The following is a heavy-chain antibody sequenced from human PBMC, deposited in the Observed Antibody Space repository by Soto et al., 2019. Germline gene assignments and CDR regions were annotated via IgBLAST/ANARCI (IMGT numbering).Heavy chain of an antibody. D-gene: IGHD2-21*01. Sequence: ASVKVSCKASGYTFTNYVISWVRQAPGQGLEWMGWISAFNGNIKYTQKFQGRLTMTTDTSASTAYMELSSLRSEDTAVYYCAREVDCYNWDYDYYYGMDVWGQGTTVTVSS. CDR2: ISAFNGNI. V-gene: IGHV1-18*01. J-gene: IGHJ6*02. CDR3: AREVDCYNWDYDYYYGMDV. CDR1: GYTFTNYV.